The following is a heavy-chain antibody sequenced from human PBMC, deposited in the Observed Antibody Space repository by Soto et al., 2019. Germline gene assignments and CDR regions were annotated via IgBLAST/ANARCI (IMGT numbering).Heavy chain of an antibody. CDR3: ARGRVSDIVATITPYYFDY. J-gene: IGHJ4*02. D-gene: IGHD5-12*01. CDR2: INHSGST. CDR1: GGSFSGYY. Sequence: SETLSLTCAAYGGSFSGYYWSWIRQPPGKGLEWIAEINHSGSTNYNPSPKSRFTISVDTSRNQFSLKLSSVTAADTAVYYCARGRVSDIVATITPYYFDYWGQGTLVTVSS. V-gene: IGHV4-34*01.